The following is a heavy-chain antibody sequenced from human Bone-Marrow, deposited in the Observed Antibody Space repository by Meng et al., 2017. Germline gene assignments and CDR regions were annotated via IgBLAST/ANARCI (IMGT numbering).Heavy chain of an antibody. CDR1: GFSLSNARVG. CDR2: IFSNDEK. CDR3: ARIRNRGYSYGYYYYFGMDV. J-gene: IGHJ6*02. D-gene: IGHD5-18*01. V-gene: IGHV2-26*01. Sequence: SGPTLVKPTATLTLTCTVSGFSLSNARVGVSWIRQPPGKALEWLAHIFSNDEKSYSTSLKSRLTISKDTSKSQVVLTMTNMDPVDTATYYCARIRNRGYSYGYYYYFGMDVWGQGTTVTVSS.